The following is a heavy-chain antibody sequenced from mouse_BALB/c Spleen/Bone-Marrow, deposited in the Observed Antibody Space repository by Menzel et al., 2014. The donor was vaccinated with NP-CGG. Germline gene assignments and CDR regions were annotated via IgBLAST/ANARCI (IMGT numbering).Heavy chain of an antibody. CDR3: TRGDVYDEEFAY. CDR1: GYTFTSYY. Sequence: QVQLQQPGAELVKPGASVKLSCKASGYTFTSYYMYWVKQRPGQGLEWIGGINPSNGGTNFNEKFKSKATLTVDKSSSTAYMQLSSLTSEDSAVYYCTRGDVYDEEFAYWGQGTLVTVSA. J-gene: IGHJ3*01. V-gene: IGHV1S81*02. D-gene: IGHD2-2*01. CDR2: INPSNGGT.